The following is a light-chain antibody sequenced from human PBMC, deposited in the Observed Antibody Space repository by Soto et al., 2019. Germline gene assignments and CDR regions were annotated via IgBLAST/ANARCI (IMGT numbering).Light chain of an antibody. J-gene: IGKJ2*01. CDR1: KSLFGF. CDR3: QSYNDWPFA. Sequence: DIVLTQSPATLSVSPGDRVTLSCRASKSLFGFLAWYQQKPGQAPRLLMYGVSTRATGIPARFSGGGSATDFTLTISSLQSEDSALYFCQSYNDWPFASGLGTRLEI. V-gene: IGKV3-15*01. CDR2: GVS.